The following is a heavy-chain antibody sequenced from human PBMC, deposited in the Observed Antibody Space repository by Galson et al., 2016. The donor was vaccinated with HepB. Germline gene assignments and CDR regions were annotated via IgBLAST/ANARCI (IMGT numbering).Heavy chain of an antibody. CDR3: AREAMVHGAAHFDY. CDR2: WYYRGSP. V-gene: IGHV4-39*01. Sequence: SETLSLTCAVTGGSISSGSFYWGWIRQPPGKGLEWIGSWYYRGSPFYNPALRSRVSIAVDSSKNQLSLQLSTLSAAATAVYHCAREAMVHGAAHFDYWGLGILVTVSS. D-gene: IGHD5-18*01. CDR1: GGSISSGSFY. J-gene: IGHJ4*02.